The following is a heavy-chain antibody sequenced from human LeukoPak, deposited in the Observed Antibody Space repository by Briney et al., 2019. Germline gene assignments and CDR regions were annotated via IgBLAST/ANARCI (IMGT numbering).Heavy chain of an antibody. Sequence: SQTLSLTCTVSGVSISSGGYYWSWIRQHLGKGLEWIGYIYYSGSTYYNPSLKSRVTISVDTSKNQFSLKLSSVTAADTAVYYCARVARGTTVEFDYWGQGTLVTVSS. J-gene: IGHJ4*02. CDR1: GVSISSGGYY. D-gene: IGHD4-23*01. CDR2: IYYSGST. CDR3: ARVARGTTVEFDY. V-gene: IGHV4-31*03.